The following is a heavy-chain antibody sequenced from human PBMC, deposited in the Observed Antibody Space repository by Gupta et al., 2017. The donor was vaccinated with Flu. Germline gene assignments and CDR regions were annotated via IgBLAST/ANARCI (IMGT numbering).Heavy chain of an antibody. CDR2: INHTENN. Sequence: SGNYWNWIRQPPGKGLEWIGEINHTENNSYNSALKRRVTISVDTSKNQFSLNLISVTAGDTAVYEGARGREVGPADAAFDSWGRGTRVTVSS. J-gene: IGHJ3*02. D-gene: IGHD1-26*01. V-gene: IGHV4-34*01. CDR1: SGNY. CDR3: ARGREVGPADAAFDS.